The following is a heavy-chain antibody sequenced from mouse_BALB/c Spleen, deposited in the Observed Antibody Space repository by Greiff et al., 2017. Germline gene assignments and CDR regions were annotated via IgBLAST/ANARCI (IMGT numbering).Heavy chain of an antibody. V-gene: IGHV5-6*01. D-gene: IGHD2-14*01. J-gene: IGHJ4*01. Sequence: EVQLVESGGDLVKPGGSLKLSCAASGFTFSSYGMSWVRQTPDKRLEWVATISSGGSYTYYPDSVKGRFTISRDNAKNTLYLQMSSLKSEDTAMYYCAREGRYDDYYAMDYWGQGTSVTVSS. CDR3: AREGRYDDYYAMDY. CDR1: GFTFSSYG. CDR2: ISSGGSYT.